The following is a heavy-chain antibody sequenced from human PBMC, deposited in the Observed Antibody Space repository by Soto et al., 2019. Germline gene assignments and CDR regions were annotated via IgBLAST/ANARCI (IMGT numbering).Heavy chain of an antibody. CDR2: ISWNSGSI. J-gene: IGHJ5*02. D-gene: IGHD2-15*01. V-gene: IGHV3-9*01. CDR3: AKDIGDT. CDR1: GFTFDDYA. Sequence: EVQLVESGGGLVQPGRSLRLSCAASGFTFDDYAMHWVRQAPGKGLEWVSGISWNSGSIGYAVSVKGRFTISRDNAKNSLYLQMNSLRAEDTALYYCAKDIGDTWGQGTLVTVSS.